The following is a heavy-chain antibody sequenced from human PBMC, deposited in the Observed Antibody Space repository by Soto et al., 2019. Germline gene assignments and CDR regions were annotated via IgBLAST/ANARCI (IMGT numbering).Heavy chain of an antibody. V-gene: IGHV3-66*01. CDR1: GFIVSSNY. CDR3: ARLKGTAMASN. D-gene: IGHD5-18*01. J-gene: IGHJ4*02. Sequence: GGSLRLSCAASGFIVSSNYMTWVRQAPGKGLEWVSVIYSGGSTYYADSVKGRFSISADRSINTAYLQWNSLKTSDTAMYYCARLKGTAMASNWGQGTLVTVSS. CDR2: IYSGGST.